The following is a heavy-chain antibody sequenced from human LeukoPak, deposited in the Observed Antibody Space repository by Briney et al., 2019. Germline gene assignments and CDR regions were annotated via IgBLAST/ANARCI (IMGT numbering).Heavy chain of an antibody. V-gene: IGHV1-69*13. J-gene: IGHJ3*02. Sequence: GASVKVSCKASGGTFSSYAISWVRQAPGQGLEWMGGIIPIFGTANYAQKFQGRVTITADESTSTAYMELSSLRSEDTAVYYCARDFPPPDIVVVPAAPPEKGAFDIWGQGTMVTVSS. CDR1: GGTFSSYA. CDR2: IIPIFGTA. CDR3: ARDFPPPDIVVVPAAPPEKGAFDI. D-gene: IGHD2-2*01.